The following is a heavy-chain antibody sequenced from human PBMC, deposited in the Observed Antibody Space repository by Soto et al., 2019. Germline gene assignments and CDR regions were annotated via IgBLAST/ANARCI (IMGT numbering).Heavy chain of an antibody. Sequence: PWGSLRLSCSASGVSVANNYMSWFRRAPRKGLDWVSLIYISDTTKYADSGKGRFTVSSDNAKNTLYLQMNSLRAEVTAVYYCAKDGRGSGCHYNSFGYWGQGPMVTV. D-gene: IGHD3-10*01. CDR2: IYISDTT. CDR3: AKDGRGSGCHYNSFGY. J-gene: IGHJ4*02. CDR1: GVSVANNY. V-gene: IGHV3-53*01.